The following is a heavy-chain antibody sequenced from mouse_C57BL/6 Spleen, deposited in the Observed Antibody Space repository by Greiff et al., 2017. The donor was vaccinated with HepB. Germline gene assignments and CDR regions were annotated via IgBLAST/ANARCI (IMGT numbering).Heavy chain of an antibody. CDR2: ISNGGGST. V-gene: IGHV5-12*01. CDR1: GFTFSDYY. Sequence: EVQRVESGGGLVQPGGSLKLSCAASGFTFSDYYMYWVRQTPEKRLEWVAYISNGGGSTYYPDTVKGRFTIARDNAKNTQYLQMSRLKSEDTAMYYCARRYYYGPYAMDYWGQGTSVTVSS. D-gene: IGHD1-1*01. J-gene: IGHJ4*01. CDR3: ARRYYYGPYAMDY.